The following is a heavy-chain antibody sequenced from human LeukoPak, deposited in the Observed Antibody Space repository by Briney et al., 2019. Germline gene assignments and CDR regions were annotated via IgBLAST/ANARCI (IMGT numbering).Heavy chain of an antibody. Sequence: GGSLRLSCAASGFTFSSYAMHWVRQAPGKGLEWVAVISYDGSNKYYADSVKGRFTISRDNSKNTLHLQMNSLRAEDTAVYYCAREGPVEMATLKGIHYYYGMDVWGQGTTVTVSS. V-gene: IGHV3-30-3*01. CDR3: AREGPVEMATLKGIHYYYGMDV. D-gene: IGHD5-24*01. CDR2: ISYDGSNK. CDR1: GFTFSSYA. J-gene: IGHJ6*02.